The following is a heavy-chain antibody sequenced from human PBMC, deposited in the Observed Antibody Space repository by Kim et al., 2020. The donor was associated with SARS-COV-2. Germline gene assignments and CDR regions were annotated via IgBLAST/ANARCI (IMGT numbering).Heavy chain of an antibody. V-gene: IGHV4-59*13. Sequence: SETLSLTCTVSGGSISSYYWSWIRQPPGKGLEWIGYIYYSGSTNYNPSLKSRVTISVDTSKNQFSLKLSSVTAADTAVYYCARYTNYDFWSGYYTNYYYYYGMDVWGQGTTVTVSS. CDR2: IYYSGST. J-gene: IGHJ6*02. CDR1: GGSISSYY. D-gene: IGHD3-3*01. CDR3: ARYTNYDFWSGYYTNYYYYYGMDV.